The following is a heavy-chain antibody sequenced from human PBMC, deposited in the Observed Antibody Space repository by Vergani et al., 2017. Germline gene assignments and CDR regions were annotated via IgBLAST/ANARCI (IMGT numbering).Heavy chain of an antibody. Sequence: QVQLQQWGAGLLKPSETLSLTCAVYGGSFSGYYWSWIRQPPGKGLEWIGEINHSGSTNYNPSLKSRVTISVDTSKNQFSLKLSSVTAADTAVYYCATLYDDIWGSYRSPNPNWGQGTLVTVSS. CDR1: GGSFSGYY. CDR2: INHSGST. V-gene: IGHV4-34*01. CDR3: ATLYDDIWGSYRSPNPN. D-gene: IGHD3-16*02. J-gene: IGHJ4*02.